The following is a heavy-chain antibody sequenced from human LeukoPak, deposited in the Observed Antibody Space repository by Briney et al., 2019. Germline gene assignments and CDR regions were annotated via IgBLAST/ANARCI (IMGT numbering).Heavy chain of an antibody. J-gene: IGHJ4*02. CDR2: ISSTTGSI. CDR3: ARDRGGHNDY. CDR1: GFIFSDYS. V-gene: IGHV3-21*01. Sequence: PGGSLRLSCAASGFIFSDYSLSWVRQAPGKGLAWVSSISSTTGSIYYADSMKGRFTVSRDNAKNSLFLQMNNLRAEDTAVYYCARDRGGHNDYWGQGTLVTVSS.